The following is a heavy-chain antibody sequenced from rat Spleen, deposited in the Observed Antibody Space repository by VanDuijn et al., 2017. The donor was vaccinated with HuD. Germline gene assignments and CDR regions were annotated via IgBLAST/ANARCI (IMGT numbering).Heavy chain of an antibody. Sequence: EVQLVESGGGLVQPGRSLKLSCAASGFTFSSFPMAWVRQAPKKGLEWVAYISSGGGGIYYPDSVKGRFTISRDDAKSTLYLQVDSLRSEDTTTYYCARQATTVPSYFDYWGQGVMVTVSS. CDR3: ARQATTVPSYFDY. D-gene: IGHD1-1*01. CDR2: ISSGGGGI. CDR1: GFTFSSFP. J-gene: IGHJ2*01. V-gene: IGHV5-25*01.